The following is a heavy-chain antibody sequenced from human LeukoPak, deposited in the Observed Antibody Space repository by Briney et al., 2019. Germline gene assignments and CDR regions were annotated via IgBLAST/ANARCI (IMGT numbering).Heavy chain of an antibody. V-gene: IGHV3-23*01. CDR3: AKDPAALLGRGFHY. CDR1: GATLHSFA. D-gene: IGHD2-15*01. CDR2: TSGTQKST. Sequence: AGTLSLSCADSGATLHSFAMSWIRQAPGKGLERLAVTSGTQKSTPYADSVKGRFTVSRDNSKNKLYLQMNSLRAENTAVYYCAKDPAALLGRGFHYWAQGTLVTISS. J-gene: IGHJ4*02.